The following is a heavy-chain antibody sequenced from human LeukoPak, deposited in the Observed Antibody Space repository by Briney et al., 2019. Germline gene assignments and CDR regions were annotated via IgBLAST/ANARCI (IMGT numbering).Heavy chain of an antibody. V-gene: IGHV3-21*01. D-gene: IGHD2-15*01. CDR1: GFTFSSYS. J-gene: IGHJ4*02. CDR3: AREQVASLTHDY. Sequence: HPGGSLRLSCAASGFTFSSYSMNWVRQAPGKGLEWVSSISSSSSYIYYADSVKGRFTISRDNAKNSLYLQMNSLRAEDTAVYYCAREQVASLTHDYWGQGTLVTVSS. CDR2: ISSSSSYI.